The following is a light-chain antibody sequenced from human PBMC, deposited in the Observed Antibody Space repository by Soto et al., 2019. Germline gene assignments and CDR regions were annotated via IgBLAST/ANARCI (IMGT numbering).Light chain of an antibody. CDR3: SSFASSNTGV. V-gene: IGLV2-8*01. CDR1: SSDVGAYNY. CDR2: EVT. J-gene: IGLJ3*02. Sequence: QSGLTQPPSASGSPGQSVTISCTGTSSDVGAYNYVSWYQQHAGKAPKLVIYEVTKRPSGVPDRFSGSKSANTASLTVSGLQAEDEADYYCSSFASSNTGVFGGGTKLTVL.